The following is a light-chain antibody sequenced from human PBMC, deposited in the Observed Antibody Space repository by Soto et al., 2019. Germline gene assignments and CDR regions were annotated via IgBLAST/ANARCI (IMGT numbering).Light chain of an antibody. Sequence: EIVLTQSPGTLSLSPGERATLSCRASQSVSNNYLAWYQQKPGQAPRLLIYGASSRATGIPDRFSGSGSGTDFTLNISRLEPEYFAVYYCQQYAYPQPFGQGTKVDIX. CDR3: QQYAYPQP. CDR2: GAS. V-gene: IGKV3-20*01. CDR1: QSVSNNY. J-gene: IGKJ1*01.